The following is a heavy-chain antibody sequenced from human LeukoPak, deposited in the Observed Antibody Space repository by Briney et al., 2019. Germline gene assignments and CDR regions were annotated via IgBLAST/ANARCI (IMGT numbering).Heavy chain of an antibody. D-gene: IGHD3-16*01. V-gene: IGHV3-11*01. J-gene: IGHJ3*02. Sequence: GGSLRLSCAASGFTFSDYYMSWIRQAPGKGLEGVSYISSSGSTIYYADSVKGRFTISRDNAKNPLHLQMNSLRAEDTAVYYCARAITFHVDAFDIWGQGTMVTVSS. CDR3: ARAITFHVDAFDI. CDR1: GFTFSDYY. CDR2: ISSSGSTI.